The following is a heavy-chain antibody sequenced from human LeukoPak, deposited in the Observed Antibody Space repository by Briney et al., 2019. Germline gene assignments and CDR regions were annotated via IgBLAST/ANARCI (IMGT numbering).Heavy chain of an antibody. J-gene: IGHJ4*02. D-gene: IGHD4-17*01. CDR2: ISGGGGST. Sequence: GGSLRLSCAASGFTFDDYAMHWVRPAPGKGLEWVSHISGGGGSTYYADSVKGRFTISRDTSKNSLYLQMKSARTEDTPLYYCGKYLRDYGDRGGFDYWGQGTLVTASS. CDR1: GFTFDDYA. CDR3: GKYLRDYGDRGGFDY. V-gene: IGHV3-43*02.